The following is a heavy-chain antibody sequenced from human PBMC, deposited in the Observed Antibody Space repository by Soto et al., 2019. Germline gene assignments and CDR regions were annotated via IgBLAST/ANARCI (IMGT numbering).Heavy chain of an antibody. Sequence: PGGSLTLSCAASGFTFSSYGMHWVRQAPGKGLEWVAVISYDGSNKYYADSVKGRFTISRDNSKNTLYLQMNSLRAEDTAVYYCAKERVVAATPQYYYYGMDVWGQGTTVTVSS. J-gene: IGHJ6*02. CDR3: AKERVVAATPQYYYYGMDV. V-gene: IGHV3-30*18. CDR2: ISYDGSNK. CDR1: GFTFSSYG. D-gene: IGHD2-15*01.